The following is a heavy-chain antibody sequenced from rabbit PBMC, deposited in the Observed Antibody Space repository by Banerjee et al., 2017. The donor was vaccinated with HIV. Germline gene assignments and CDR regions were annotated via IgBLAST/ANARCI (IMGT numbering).Heavy chain of an antibody. D-gene: IGHD4-2*01. V-gene: IGHV1S45*01. CDR2: ISPGSGNA. Sequence: QEQLEESGGDLVKPEGSLTLTCTASGFSFSGYYYMCWVRQAPGKGLEWIACISPGSGNAYYANWAKGRFTISKTSSTTVTLQMTSLTAADTATYFCARDKDGGSTCYFDLWGPGTLVTVS. CDR1: GFSFSGYYY. J-gene: IGHJ4*01. CDR3: ARDKDGGSTCYFDL.